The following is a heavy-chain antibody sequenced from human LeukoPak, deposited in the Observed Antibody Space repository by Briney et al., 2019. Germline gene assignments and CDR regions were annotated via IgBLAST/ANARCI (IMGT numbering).Heavy chain of an antibody. D-gene: IGHD3-3*01. CDR2: ISPDGSTT. J-gene: IGHJ4*02. CDR3: TRDFDFSSAI. Sequence: PGGSLRLSCAASGFTFSNAYMNWVRQAPGKGLVWVSRISPDGSTTGHADSVKGRFTTSRDNAKNTLFLQMNSLRAEDTAVYYCTRDFDFSSAIWGQGTLVTVSS. CDR1: GFTFSNAY. V-gene: IGHV3-74*01.